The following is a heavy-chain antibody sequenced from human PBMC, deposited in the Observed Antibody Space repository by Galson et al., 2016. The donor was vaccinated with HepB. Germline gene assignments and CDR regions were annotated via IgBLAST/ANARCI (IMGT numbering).Heavy chain of an antibody. D-gene: IGHD2-8*01. V-gene: IGHV3-21*01. CDR2: ISYNI. J-gene: IGHJ5*01. CDR3: ARDNCINAICYTGWFDS. Sequence: SLRLSCAASGFTFSTYNMNWVRQAPGKGLEWVSSISYNIYYADSVRGRFTISRDNAKNSLFLQMNSLRVEDTAVYYCARDNCINAICYTGWFDSWGQGILVTASA. CDR1: GFTFSTYN.